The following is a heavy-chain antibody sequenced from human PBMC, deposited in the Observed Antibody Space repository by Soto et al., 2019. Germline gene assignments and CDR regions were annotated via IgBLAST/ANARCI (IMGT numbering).Heavy chain of an antibody. D-gene: IGHD1-26*01. CDR1: GYTFTGDY. Sequence: QVQLVQSGAEVKKPEASVSVSCKASGYTFTGDYLHWVRQAPGQGLEWMAWINPKSGYTKSAQKFQARVTLTRDTSISTAYMELRSLRSEDTAVYFCARYTGSKSLFDSWGQGTLVTVSS. CDR3: ARYTGSKSLFDS. V-gene: IGHV1-2*02. J-gene: IGHJ4*02. CDR2: INPKSGYT.